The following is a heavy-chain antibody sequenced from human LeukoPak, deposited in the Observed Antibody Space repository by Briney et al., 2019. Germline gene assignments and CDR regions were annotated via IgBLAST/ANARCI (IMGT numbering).Heavy chain of an antibody. CDR3: ARDNQYYYDSSGYLGDY. J-gene: IGHJ4*02. Sequence: GASVKVSCKASGYTFTGYYMHWVRQAPGQGLEWMGRINPNSGGTNYAQKFQGRVTMTRDTSISTAYMELSRLRSDGTAVYYCARDNQYYYDSSGYLGDYWGQGTLVTVSS. CDR2: INPNSGGT. CDR1: GYTFTGYY. D-gene: IGHD3-22*01. V-gene: IGHV1-2*06.